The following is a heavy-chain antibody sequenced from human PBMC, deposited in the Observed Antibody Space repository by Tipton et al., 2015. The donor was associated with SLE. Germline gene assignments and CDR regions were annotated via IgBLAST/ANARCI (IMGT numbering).Heavy chain of an antibody. CDR3: ADPLYFDY. CDR2: IRYDGGNK. CDR1: GFTFSSYG. J-gene: IGHJ4*02. Sequence: SLRLSCAASGFTFSSYGMHWVRQAPGKGLEWVAFIRYDGGNKYYADSVKGRFTISRDNSKNTLYLQMNSLRAEDTAVYYCADPLYFDYWGQGTLVTVSS. V-gene: IGHV3-30*02.